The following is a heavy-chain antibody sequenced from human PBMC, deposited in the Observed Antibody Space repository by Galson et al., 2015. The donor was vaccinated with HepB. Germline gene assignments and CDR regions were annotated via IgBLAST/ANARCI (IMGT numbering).Heavy chain of an antibody. D-gene: IGHD5-12*01. Sequence: SLRLSCAASGFTFSSYEMNWVRQAPGKGLEWVSYISSSGSTIYYADSVKGRFTIPRDNAKNSLYLQMNSLRAEDTAVYYCAREDIVAWGVVDYWGQGTLVTVSS. J-gene: IGHJ4*02. CDR3: AREDIVAWGVVDY. V-gene: IGHV3-48*03. CDR2: ISSSGSTI. CDR1: GFTFSSYE.